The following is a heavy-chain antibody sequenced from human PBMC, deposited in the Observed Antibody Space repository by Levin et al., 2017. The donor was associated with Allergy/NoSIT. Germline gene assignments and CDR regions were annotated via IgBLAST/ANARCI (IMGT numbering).Heavy chain of an antibody. D-gene: IGHD1-1*01. J-gene: IGHJ4*02. Sequence: GESLKISCAASGFTFSNYAMHWVRQAPGKGLEWVGVISDDGSSEFYLYSVKGRFTISRDNSKNRLYLQMDSLRAEDTALYYCVREIAEEGTWGQGTLVIVSS. CDR1: GFTFSNYA. CDR3: VREIAEEGT. V-gene: IGHV3-30-3*01. CDR2: ISDDGSSE.